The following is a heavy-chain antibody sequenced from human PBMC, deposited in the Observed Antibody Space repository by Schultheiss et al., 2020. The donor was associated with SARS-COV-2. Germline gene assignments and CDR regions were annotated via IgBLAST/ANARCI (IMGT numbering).Heavy chain of an antibody. CDR1: GGSISSYY. Sequence: SETLSLTCTVSGGSISSYYWSWIRQPPGKGLEWIGYIYYSGSTNYNPSLKSRVTISVDTSKNQFSLKLSSVTAADTAVYYCARGGIVVAGYYYYYGMDVWGQGTTVTVSS. J-gene: IGHJ6*02. V-gene: IGHV4-59*12. CDR3: ARGGIVVAGYYYYYGMDV. CDR2: IYYSGST. D-gene: IGHD2-15*01.